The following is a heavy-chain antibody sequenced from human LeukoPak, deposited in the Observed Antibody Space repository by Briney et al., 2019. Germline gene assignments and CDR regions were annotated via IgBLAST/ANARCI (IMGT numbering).Heavy chain of an antibody. CDR1: GFTFSSYY. J-gene: IGHJ6*02. CDR3: ARALRKMYQLLSSSYYYYYGMDV. D-gene: IGHD2-2*01. CDR2: IGTAGDT. Sequence: GGSLRLSRAASGFTFSSYYMHWVRQATGKGLEWVSAIGTAGDTYYPGSVKGRFTISRENAKNSLYLQMNSLRAGDTAVYYCARALRKMYQLLSSSYYYYYGMDVWGQGTTVTVSS. V-gene: IGHV3-13*01.